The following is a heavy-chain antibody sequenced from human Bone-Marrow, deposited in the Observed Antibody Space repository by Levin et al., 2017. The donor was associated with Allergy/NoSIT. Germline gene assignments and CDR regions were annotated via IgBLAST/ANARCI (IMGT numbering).Heavy chain of an antibody. V-gene: IGHV3-15*01. D-gene: IGHD3-3*01. Sequence: GGSLRLSCAASAFTFSDAWLSWVRQAPGKGLEWVGRIKSRTDGGTTDFPAAVKGRFSISRDDSKNTLYLQMNSLQVEDTAVYYCNTDSGSRFWRGNYRNEIAYWGQGTQVTVSS. CDR2: IKSRTDGGTT. J-gene: IGHJ4*02. CDR3: NTDSGSRFWRGNYRNEIAY. CDR1: AFTFSDAW.